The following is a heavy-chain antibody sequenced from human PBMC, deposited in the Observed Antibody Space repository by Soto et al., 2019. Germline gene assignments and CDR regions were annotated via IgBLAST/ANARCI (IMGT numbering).Heavy chain of an antibody. CDR3: AKGMAAVTEYCFYGMDV. CDR2: ITGSGART. D-gene: IGHD4-4*01. CDR1: GLTVINYG. V-gene: IGHV3-23*01. Sequence: LSHSWAALGLTVINYGMSWVRQAPGKGLEWVSGITGSGARTYYADSVKGRFTISRATFKNGLYLQMNSLRAENTSIYYCAKGMAAVTEYCFYGMDVRGQATTGTVA. J-gene: IGHJ6*02.